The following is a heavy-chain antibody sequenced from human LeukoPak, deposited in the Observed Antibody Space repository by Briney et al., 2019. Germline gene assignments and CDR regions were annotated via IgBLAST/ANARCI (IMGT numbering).Heavy chain of an antibody. J-gene: IGHJ4*02. Sequence: GGSLRLSCAASGFTFSNYSMNWVRQAPGKGLEWVSSISSLSSYIYYADSLKGRFTISRDNAKNSLYLQMNSLRAEDTAVYYCARDGSIVGAVWGQGTLVTVSS. CDR1: GFTFSNYS. CDR2: ISSLSSYI. CDR3: ARDGSIVGAV. D-gene: IGHD1-26*01. V-gene: IGHV3-21*01.